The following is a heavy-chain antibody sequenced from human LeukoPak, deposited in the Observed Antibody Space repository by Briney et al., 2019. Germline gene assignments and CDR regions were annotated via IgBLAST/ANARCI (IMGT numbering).Heavy chain of an antibody. D-gene: IGHD6-13*01. CDR2: INPNSGGT. CDR1: GYTFTGYY. J-gene: IGHJ5*02. V-gene: IGHV1-2*02. CDR3: ARSGLYSSSWYEGEYNWFDP. Sequence: ASLKVSCKASGYTFTGYYMHWVRQAPGQGLEWMGWINPNSGGTNYAQKFQGRVTMTGDTSISTAYMELSRLRSDDTAVYYCARSGLYSSSWYEGEYNWFDPWGQGTLVTVSS.